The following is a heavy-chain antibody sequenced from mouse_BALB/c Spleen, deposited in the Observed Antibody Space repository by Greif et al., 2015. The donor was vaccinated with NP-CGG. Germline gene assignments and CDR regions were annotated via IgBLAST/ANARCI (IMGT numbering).Heavy chain of an antibody. CDR3: ARSWDEGNYAMGY. V-gene: IGHV7-3*02. D-gene: IGHD4-1*01. CDR1: GFTFTDYY. CDR2: IRNKANGYTT. Sequence: EVKLVESGGGLVQPGGSLRLSCATSGFTFTDYYMSWVRQPPGKALEWLGFIRNKANGYTTEYSASVKGRFTISRDNSQSILYLQMNTLRAEDSATYYCARSWDEGNYAMGYWGQGASVAVSS. J-gene: IGHJ4*01.